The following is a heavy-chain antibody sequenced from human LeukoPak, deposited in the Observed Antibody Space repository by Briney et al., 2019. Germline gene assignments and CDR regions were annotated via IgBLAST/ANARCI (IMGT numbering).Heavy chain of an antibody. Sequence: SVKVSCKASGGTFSSYAISWVRQAPGQGLEWMGGIIPIFGTANYAQKLQGRVTMTTDTSTSTAYMELRSLRSDDTAVYYCAREISRAYYYDSSGSDAFDIWGQGTMVTVSS. D-gene: IGHD3-22*01. CDR2: IIPIFGTA. CDR1: GGTFSSYA. CDR3: AREISRAYYYDSSGSDAFDI. V-gene: IGHV1-69*05. J-gene: IGHJ3*02.